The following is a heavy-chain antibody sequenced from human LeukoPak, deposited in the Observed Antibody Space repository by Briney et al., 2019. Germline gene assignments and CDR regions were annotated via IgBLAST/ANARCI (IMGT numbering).Heavy chain of an antibody. V-gene: IGHV4-61*08. CDR3: ARDLGYNYDY. D-gene: IGHD5-24*01. J-gene: IGHJ4*02. CDR1: GGSISSGDYY. Sequence: SETLSLTCTVSGGSISSGDYYWSWIRQPPGKGLEWIGYIYYSGSTNYNPSLKSRVTISVDTSKNQFSLKLSSVTAADTAVYYCARDLGYNYDYWGQGTLVTVSS. CDR2: IYYSGST.